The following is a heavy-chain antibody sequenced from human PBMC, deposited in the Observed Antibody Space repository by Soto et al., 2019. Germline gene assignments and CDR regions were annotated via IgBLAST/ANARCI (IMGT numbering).Heavy chain of an antibody. D-gene: IGHD2-2*01. V-gene: IGHV1-18*01. J-gene: IGHJ6*02. CDR2: ISVYNGNT. CDR3: ARERIVVVPAAMEVDYYYYGMDV. Sequence: ASVKVSCKASGYTFTSYGISWVRQAPGQGLEWMGRISVYNGNTNYAQKLQGRVTMTTDTSTSTAYMELRSLRSDDTAVYYCARERIVVVPAAMEVDYYYYGMDVWGQGTTVTVSS. CDR1: GYTFTSYG.